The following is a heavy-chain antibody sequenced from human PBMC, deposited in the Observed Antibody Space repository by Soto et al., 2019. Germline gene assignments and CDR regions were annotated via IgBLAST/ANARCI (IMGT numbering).Heavy chain of an antibody. CDR3: ARDPGRNYFDY. CDR2: IYYSGST. J-gene: IGHJ4*02. Sequence: SETLSLTCTVSGGSIISYYWSWIRQPPGKGLEWIGYIYYSGSTNYNPSLKSRVTISVDTSKNQFSLKLSSVTAADTAVYYCARDPGRNYFDYWGQGTLVTVSS. CDR1: GGSIISYY. V-gene: IGHV4-59*01.